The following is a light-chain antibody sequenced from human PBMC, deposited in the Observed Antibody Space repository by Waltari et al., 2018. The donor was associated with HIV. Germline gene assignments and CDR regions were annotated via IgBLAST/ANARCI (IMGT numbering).Light chain of an antibody. V-gene: IGLV1-44*01. CDR2: TNN. CDR3: AAWDDSLNGVV. CDR1: SANIGGHC. J-gene: IGLJ2*01. Sequence: QSVLTQPPSASGTPGQRVTISCSGGSANIGGHCVNWYQQLPGTAPKLLIYTNNQRPSGVSDRFSGSKSGTSASLAISGLQSEDEADYYCAAWDDSLNGVVFGGGTKLTVL.